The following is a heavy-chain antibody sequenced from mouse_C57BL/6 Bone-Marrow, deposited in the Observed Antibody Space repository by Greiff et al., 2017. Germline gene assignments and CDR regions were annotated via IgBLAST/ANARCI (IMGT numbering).Heavy chain of an antibody. CDR3: ARIYYGNYVFDY. D-gene: IGHD2-1*01. V-gene: IGHV1-55*01. J-gene: IGHJ2*01. Sequence: VQLQQPGAELVKPGASVKMSCKASGYTFTSYWITWVKQRPGQGLEWIGDIYPGSGSTNDNEKFKSKATLTVDTSSSTAYMQLSSLTSEDSAVYYCARIYYGNYVFDYWGQGTTLTVSS. CDR2: IYPGSGST. CDR1: GYTFTSYW.